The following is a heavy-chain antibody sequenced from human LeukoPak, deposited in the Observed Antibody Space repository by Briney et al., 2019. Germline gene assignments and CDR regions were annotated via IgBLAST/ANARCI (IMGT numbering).Heavy chain of an antibody. CDR3: ARDPRYYYDSSGPAGY. V-gene: IGHV1-69*04. D-gene: IGHD3-22*01. CDR2: IIPIFGIA. CDR1: GGTFSSYA. J-gene: IGHJ4*02. Sequence: SVTVSCKASGGTFSSYAISWVRQAPGQGLEWMGRIIPIFGIANYAQKFQGRVTITADKSTSTAYMELSSLRSEDTAVYYCARDPRYYYDSSGPAGYWGQGTLVTVSS.